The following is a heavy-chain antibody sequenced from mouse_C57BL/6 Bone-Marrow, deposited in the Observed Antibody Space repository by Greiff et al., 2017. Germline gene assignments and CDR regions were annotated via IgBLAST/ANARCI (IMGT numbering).Heavy chain of an antibody. CDR2: IDPSDSET. Sequence: VQLQQPGAELVRPGSSVKLSCKASGYTFPSYWMHWVKQRPIQGLEWIGNIDPSDSETHYNQKFKEKATLTVDKSSSTAYMQLSSLTSEYSTVYYCAKRHYYAMDDWGQGTSVTVSS. CDR1: GYTFPSYW. V-gene: IGHV1-52*01. J-gene: IGHJ4*01. D-gene: IGHD1-2*01. CDR3: AKRHYYAMDD.